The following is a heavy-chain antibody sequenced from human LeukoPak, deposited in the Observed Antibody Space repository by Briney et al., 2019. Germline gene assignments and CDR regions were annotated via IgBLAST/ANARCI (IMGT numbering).Heavy chain of an antibody. CDR2: ISVSAGTT. V-gene: IGHV3-23*01. CDR3: AKEGGSGWSYFDY. D-gene: IGHD6-19*01. CDR1: GFTLSSYA. Sequence: PGGSLRLSCAASGFTLSSYAMSGVRQAPGKGLEWVSGISVSAGTTYYADSVKGRFTISRDNSRNTLFLQMNSLRADDPAVYFCAKEGGSGWSYFDYWGQGTLVTVSS. J-gene: IGHJ4*02.